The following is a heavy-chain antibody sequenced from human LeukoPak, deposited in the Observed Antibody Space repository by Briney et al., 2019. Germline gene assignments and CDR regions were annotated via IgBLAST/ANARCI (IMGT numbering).Heavy chain of an antibody. J-gene: IGHJ4*02. CDR3: ATVDYYDSSGNFDY. CDR1: GFTFSDYY. V-gene: IGHV3-11*01. Sequence: PGGSLRLSCAASGFTFSDYYMSWIRQAPGKGLEWVSYISSSGSTIYYADSVKGRFTISRDNAKNSLYLQMNSLRSEDTAVYYCATVDYYDSSGNFDYWGQGTLVTVSS. CDR2: ISSSGSTI. D-gene: IGHD3-22*01.